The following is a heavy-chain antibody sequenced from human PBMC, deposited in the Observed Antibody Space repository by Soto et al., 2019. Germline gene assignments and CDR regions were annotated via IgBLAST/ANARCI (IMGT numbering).Heavy chain of an antibody. CDR3: SRDVVVGAKALNY. CDR1: GFTFSNYW. D-gene: IGHD2-15*01. V-gene: IGHV3-7*01. J-gene: IGHJ4*02. CDR2: IKEDGSEK. Sequence: GGSLRLSCAASGFTFSNYWMTWVRQAPGKGLEWVANIKEDGSEKHYVDSVKGRFTISRDNAKNSLYLQMNSLRVEDTAVYFCSRDVVVGAKALNYWGQGAPVTVSS.